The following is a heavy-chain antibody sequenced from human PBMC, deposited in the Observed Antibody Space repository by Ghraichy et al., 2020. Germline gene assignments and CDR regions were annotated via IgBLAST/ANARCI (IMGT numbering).Heavy chain of an antibody. CDR3: ARDGYYYDSSGYYPLPYYYGMDV. CDR2: IYYSGST. D-gene: IGHD3-22*01. J-gene: IGHJ6*02. Sequence: SETLSLTCTVSGGSISSYYWSWIRQPPGKELEWIGYIYYSGSTNYNPSLKSRVTISVDTSKNQFSLKLSSVTAADTAVYYCARDGYYYDSSGYYPLPYYYGMDVWGLGTTVTVSS. CDR1: GGSISSYY. V-gene: IGHV4-59*01.